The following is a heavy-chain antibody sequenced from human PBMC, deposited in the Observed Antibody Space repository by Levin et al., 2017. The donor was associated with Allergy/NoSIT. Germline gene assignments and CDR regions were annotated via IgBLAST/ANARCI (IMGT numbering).Heavy chain of an antibody. D-gene: IGHD3-10*01. CDR2: ITSSGGTR. CDR3: GTGVTSPGIGY. Sequence: PGGSLRLSCAASGFTFSETYMTWIRQAPGKGPEWVSYITSSGGTRHYADSVNGRFTISRDNTKNLVYLEMNNLRAEDTALYYCGTGVTSPGIGYWGQGTLVTVSS. J-gene: IGHJ4*02. CDR1: GFTFSETY. V-gene: IGHV3-11*01.